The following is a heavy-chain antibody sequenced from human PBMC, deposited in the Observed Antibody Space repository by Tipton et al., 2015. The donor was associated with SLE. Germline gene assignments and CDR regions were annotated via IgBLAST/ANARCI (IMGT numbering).Heavy chain of an antibody. CDR3: ARRNSESGAFDM. CDR2: IRHDGSES. D-gene: IGHD3-9*01. Sequence: SLRLSCAASGFTFSSYGMHWVRQAPGKGLEWVAFIRHDGSESSYGDSVKGRLSISRDNSKNTLYLQMNSLRAEDTAVYYCARRNSESGAFDMWGQGTLVTVSS. J-gene: IGHJ4*02. CDR1: GFTFSSYG. V-gene: IGHV3-33*01.